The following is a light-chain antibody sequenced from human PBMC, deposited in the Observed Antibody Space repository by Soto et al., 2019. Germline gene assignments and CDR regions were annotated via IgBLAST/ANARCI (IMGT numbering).Light chain of an antibody. Sequence: TQSQATRYLSPGERATLSCSASQTVSSNFLAWYQQRHAQAPRLLIHGASTRATGIPDRFIGSESGTDFTLTIGRMEPEDFAVDDCQQYGSSPTFGQGTRLEI. CDR1: QTVSSNF. V-gene: IGKV3-20*01. CDR3: QQYGSSPT. CDR2: GAS. J-gene: IGKJ5*01.